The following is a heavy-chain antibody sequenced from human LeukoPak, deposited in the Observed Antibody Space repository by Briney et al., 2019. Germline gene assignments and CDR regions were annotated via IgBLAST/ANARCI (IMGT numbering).Heavy chain of an antibody. V-gene: IGHV4-4*02. J-gene: IGHJ4*02. CDR2: IYHGGST. CDR3: ARREVAAAGTIDY. CDR1: GGSISSSNW. D-gene: IGHD6-13*01. Sequence: SETLSLTCAVSGGSISSSNWWSWVRQPPGKGLEWIGEIYHGGSTNYNPSLKSRVTISVDKSKNQFSLKLSSVTAADTAVYYCARREVAAAGTIDYWGQGTLVTVSS.